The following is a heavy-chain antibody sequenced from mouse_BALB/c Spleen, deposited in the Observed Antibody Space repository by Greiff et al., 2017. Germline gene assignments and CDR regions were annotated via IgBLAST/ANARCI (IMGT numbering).Heavy chain of an antibody. CDR1: GFAFSSYD. CDR2: ISSGGGST. Sequence: EVQVVESGGGLVKPGGSLKLSCAASGFAFSSYDMSWVRQTPEKRLEWVAYISSGGGSTYYPDTVKGRFTISRDNAKNTLYLQMSSLKSEDTAMYYCARRSYRDDYAMDYWGQGTSVTVSS. J-gene: IGHJ4*01. D-gene: IGHD2-14*01. V-gene: IGHV5-12-1*01. CDR3: ARRSYRDDYAMDY.